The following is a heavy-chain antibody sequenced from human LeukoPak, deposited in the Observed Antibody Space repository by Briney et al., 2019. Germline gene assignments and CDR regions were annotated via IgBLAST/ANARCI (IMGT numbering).Heavy chain of an antibody. V-gene: IGHV4-34*01. CDR3: GRRHDSSGYGDVFDI. J-gene: IGHJ3*02. D-gene: IGHD3-22*01. CDR2: ISHSGST. CDR1: GGSFSGYY. Sequence: SETLSLTCAVYGGSFSGYYWSWIRQPPGKGLEWIGEISHSGSTNYNPSLKSRVTTSVDTSKNQFSLRLSSVTAADTTVYYCGRRHDSSGYGDVFDIWGQGTMVTVSS.